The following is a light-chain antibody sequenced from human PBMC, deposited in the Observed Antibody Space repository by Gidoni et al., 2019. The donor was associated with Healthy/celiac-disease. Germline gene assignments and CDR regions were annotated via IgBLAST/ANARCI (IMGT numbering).Light chain of an antibody. V-gene: IGKV2D-29*02. J-gene: IGKJ1*01. CDR3: MQSIQLPRT. CDR1: QSLLHSDGKTY. CDR2: EVS. Sequence: DIVMTQTSLSLPVTSGQPASISCKSSQSLLHSDGKTYLYWYLQKPGQSPQLLIYEVSNRFSVVPDRCSGSGSGTDFTQKISRVEAEDVGVYCWMQSIQLPRTFGEGTKVEIK.